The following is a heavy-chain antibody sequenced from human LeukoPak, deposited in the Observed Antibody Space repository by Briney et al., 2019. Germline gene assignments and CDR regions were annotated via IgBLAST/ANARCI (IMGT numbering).Heavy chain of an antibody. Sequence: ASVKVSCTASGYTFTSYGISWVRQAPGQGLKWMGWISAYNGKTNYGQKLQGRVTMTTDTSTSTAYMELRSLRSDDTAVYYCARVAGVYGGSYYNYYGMDVWGQGTTVTVSS. J-gene: IGHJ6*02. CDR3: ARVAGVYGGSYYNYYGMDV. D-gene: IGHD1-26*01. CDR1: GYTFTSYG. V-gene: IGHV1-18*01. CDR2: ISAYNGKT.